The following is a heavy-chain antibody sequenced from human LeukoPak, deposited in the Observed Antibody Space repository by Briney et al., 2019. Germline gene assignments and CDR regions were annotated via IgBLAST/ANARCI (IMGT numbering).Heavy chain of an antibody. V-gene: IGHV4-30-2*01. D-gene: IGHD3-9*01. CDR3: ARDRRAEGLRYFDWPNYFDY. CDR2: IFHSGSLRP. J-gene: IGHJ4*02. CDR1: GVSITETGNY. Sequence: PSETLSLTCTVSGVSITETGNYWSWIRQPPGKGLEWIGYIFHSGSLRPYYNPSLKSRVTISVDKSKNQFSLKLSSVTAADTAVYHCARDRRAEGLRYFDWPNYFDYWGQGTLVTVSS.